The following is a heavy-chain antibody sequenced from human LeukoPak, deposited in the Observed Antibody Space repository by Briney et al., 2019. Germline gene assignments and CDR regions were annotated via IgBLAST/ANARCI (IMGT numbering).Heavy chain of an antibody. CDR3: ARRSSPTGGIDY. V-gene: IGHV5-51*01. Sequence: GESLGISCKGSGYSFTTYWILWVRQMPGKGLEWMGIIYPGDSDSRYGPSFQGQVTISADKSVSTAYLQWSSLKASDTAMYYCARRSSPTGGIDYWGQGTLVTVSS. CDR2: IYPGDSDS. D-gene: IGHD2-2*01. CDR1: GYSFTTYW. J-gene: IGHJ4*02.